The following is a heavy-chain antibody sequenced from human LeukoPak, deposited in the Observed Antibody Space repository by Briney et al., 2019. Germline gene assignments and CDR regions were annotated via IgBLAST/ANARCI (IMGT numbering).Heavy chain of an antibody. CDR1: GFTFSSSG. J-gene: IGHJ4*02. D-gene: IGHD6-13*01. V-gene: IGHV3-48*01. CDR3: ATERRTLGTFDH. CDR2: ISSSSSTI. Sequence: GGSLRLSCAASGFTFSSSGMTWVRQASGKGLEWVSYISSSSSTIWYADSVTGRFTISRDNAKNSLYLQMDSLRAEDTAVYYCATERRTLGTFDHWGQGSLVTVSS.